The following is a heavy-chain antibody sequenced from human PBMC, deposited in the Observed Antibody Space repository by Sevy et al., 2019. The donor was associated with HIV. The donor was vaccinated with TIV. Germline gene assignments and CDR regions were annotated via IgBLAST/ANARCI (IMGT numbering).Heavy chain of an antibody. CDR3: ATLRSGVLKPRYYFDH. CDR1: GFTFSSYA. CDR2: ISGRGATT. Sequence: GGSLRLSCGVSGFTFSSYAMTWVRQPPGKGLEWVSIISGRGATTSYADSVKGRFTISRDNSKNALYLQMNSLRAEDTAVYYCATLRSGVLKPRYYFDHWGQGTLVTVSS. J-gene: IGHJ4*02. V-gene: IGHV3-23*01. D-gene: IGHD3-10*01.